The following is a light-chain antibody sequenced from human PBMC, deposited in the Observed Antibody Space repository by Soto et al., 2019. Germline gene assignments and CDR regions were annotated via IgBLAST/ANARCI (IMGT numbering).Light chain of an antibody. CDR1: QSISSS. Sequence: EIAMTQAPATLSVSPGERVTLSCRASQSISSSLAWYQQKPGQAPRLLIYGASTRATGIPARFSGSGSGTEFTLTISSPQSEDFAVYYCQQYTNWPITFGQGTRLEIK. CDR2: GAS. J-gene: IGKJ5*01. V-gene: IGKV3-15*01. CDR3: QQYTNWPIT.